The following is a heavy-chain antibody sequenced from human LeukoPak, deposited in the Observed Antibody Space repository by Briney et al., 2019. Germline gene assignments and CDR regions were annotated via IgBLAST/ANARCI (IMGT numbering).Heavy chain of an antibody. J-gene: IGHJ5*02. CDR2: IYYSGST. CDR3: ARDDRGVAATPLENWFDP. D-gene: IGHD2-15*01. Sequence: SEALSLTCTVSGGSVSSGSYYWGWIRQPPGKGLEWIGSIYYSGSTYYNPSLKSRVTISVDTSKNQFSLKLSSVTAADTAVYYCARDDRGVAATPLENWFDPWGQGTLVTVSS. V-gene: IGHV4-39*07. CDR1: GGSVSSGSYY.